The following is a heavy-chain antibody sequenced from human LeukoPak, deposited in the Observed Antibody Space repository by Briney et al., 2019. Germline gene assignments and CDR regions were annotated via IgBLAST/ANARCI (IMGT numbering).Heavy chain of an antibody. D-gene: IGHD4-17*01. CDR2: IYTSGST. J-gene: IGHJ4*02. Sequence: SETLSLTCTVSGGSISSYYWSWIRQPPGKGLEWIGYIYTSGSTNYNPSLKSRVTISVDTSKNQFSLKLSSVTAADTAVYYCARVYCDYTDKLYYVDYWGQGTLVTLSS. V-gene: IGHV4-4*09. CDR3: ARVYCDYTDKLYYVDY. CDR1: GGSISSYY.